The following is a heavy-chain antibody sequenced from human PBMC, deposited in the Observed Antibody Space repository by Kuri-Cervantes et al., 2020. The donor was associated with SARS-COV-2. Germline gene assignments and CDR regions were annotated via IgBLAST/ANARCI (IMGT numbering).Heavy chain of an antibody. CDR2: IYHSGST. D-gene: IGHD6-13*01. Sequence: SETLSLTCTVSGGSISSYYWSWIRQPPGKGLEWIGYIYHSGSTYYNPSLKSRVTISVDTSKNQFSLKLSSVTAADTAVYYCARVEGSSWNNYYYGMDVWGQGTTVTVSS. V-gene: IGHV4-59*08. J-gene: IGHJ6*02. CDR3: ARVEGSSWNNYYYGMDV. CDR1: GGSISSYY.